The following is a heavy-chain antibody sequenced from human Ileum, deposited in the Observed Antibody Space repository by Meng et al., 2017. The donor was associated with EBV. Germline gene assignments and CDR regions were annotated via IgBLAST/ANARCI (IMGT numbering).Heavy chain of an antibody. D-gene: IGHD1-26*01. CDR1: GYSISTTNG. Sequence: VDVQDPGPGLVNPSDTLSLTCAVSGYSISTTNGWGGIRQPPGKGLEWIGHIYYSGTTYNNPSLKSRVTMSIDPSKNQFSLKLSSVTAVDTAVYYCARNSESGSYIDYWGLGTLVTVSS. V-gene: IGHV4-28*01. J-gene: IGHJ4*02. CDR2: IYYSGTT. CDR3: ARNSESGSYIDY.